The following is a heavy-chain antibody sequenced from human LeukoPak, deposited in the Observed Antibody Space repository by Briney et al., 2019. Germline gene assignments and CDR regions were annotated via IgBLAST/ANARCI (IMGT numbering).Heavy chain of an antibody. CDR1: GGTFSNYA. CDR3: ARILSSGWYEYFHH. J-gene: IGHJ1*01. V-gene: IGHV1-69*13. Sequence: ASVKVSCKASGGTFSNYAISWVRQAPGQGLEWMGAIIPIFGTANYAQKFQGRVTITADESTSTAYMELSSLRSEDTAVYYCARILSSGWYEYFHHWGQGTLVTVSS. CDR2: IIPIFGTA. D-gene: IGHD6-19*01.